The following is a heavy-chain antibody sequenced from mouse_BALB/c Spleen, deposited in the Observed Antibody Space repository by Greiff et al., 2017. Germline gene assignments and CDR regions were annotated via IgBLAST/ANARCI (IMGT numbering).Heavy chain of an antibody. CDR2: ISYSGST. D-gene: IGHD2-10*02. V-gene: IGHV3-2*02. Sequence: DVKLVESGPGLVKPSQSLSLTCTVTGYSITSDYAWNWIRQFPGNKLEWMGYISYSGSTSYNPSLKSRISITRDTSKNQFFLQLNSVTTEDTATYYCARYGNYPDAMDYWGQGTSVTVSS. J-gene: IGHJ4*01. CDR1: GYSITSDYA. CDR3: ARYGNYPDAMDY.